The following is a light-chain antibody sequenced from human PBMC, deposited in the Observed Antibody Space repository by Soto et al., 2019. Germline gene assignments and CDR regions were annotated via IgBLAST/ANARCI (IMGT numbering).Light chain of an antibody. CDR2: EAS. J-gene: IGLJ1*01. Sequence: QSALTQPPSVSGSPGQSVTISCTGTSTDFVSYNRVSWYQQPPGTAPKPIIYEASNRPSGVPDRFSGSKSGNTASLTISGLQAADEADYYCSLYTSENTHVFGTGTKVTVL. CDR1: STDFVSYNR. V-gene: IGLV2-18*01. CDR3: SLYTSENTHV.